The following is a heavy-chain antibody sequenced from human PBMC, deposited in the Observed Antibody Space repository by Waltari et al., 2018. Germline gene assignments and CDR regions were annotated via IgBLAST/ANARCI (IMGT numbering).Heavy chain of an antibody. CDR2: SVPIIGTI. V-gene: IGHV1-69*01. D-gene: IGHD3-10*01. CDR3: VRGSLSSSHCDY. CDR1: GDSFNGYS. J-gene: IGHJ4*02. Sequence: QVQLEQSGTEVRKPGSSVKISCTASGDSFNGYSIHWVRQARGQGLEWMGGSVPIIGTINTAQRCRGRITSAADYPTVTASMEWSSLTSEEAAVYYCVRGSLSSSHCDYWGQGTLVTVSS.